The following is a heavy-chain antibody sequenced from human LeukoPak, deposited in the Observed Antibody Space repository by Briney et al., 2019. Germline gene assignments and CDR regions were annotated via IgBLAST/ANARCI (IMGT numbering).Heavy chain of an antibody. CDR2: INAGNAKT. Sequence: GASVKVSCKASGYTFTHYAIHWVRQAPGQRPEWMGWINAGNAKTTYSQNFQGRVTITRDTSASTAYMGLSRLRSEDTAVYYCARGGETYYTDDWGQGTLVTVSS. CDR1: GYTFTHYA. V-gene: IGHV1-3*01. J-gene: IGHJ4*02. CDR3: ARGGETYYTDD. D-gene: IGHD1-26*01.